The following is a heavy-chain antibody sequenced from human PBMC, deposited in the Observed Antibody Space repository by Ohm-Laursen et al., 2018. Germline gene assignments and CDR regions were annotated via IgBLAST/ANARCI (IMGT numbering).Heavy chain of an antibody. CDR2: ISNSGENT. CDR1: GFTFASFD. D-gene: IGHD6-19*01. CDR3: AKDSRRSSGWYYFDY. Sequence: SLRLSCTASGFTFASFDMSWVRQVPGKGLEWVSGISNSGENTNNADSVKGRFTISRDNSKNMLSLQMNSLRADDTAVYYCAKDSRRSSGWYYFDYWGQGTLVTVSS. V-gene: IGHV3-23*01. J-gene: IGHJ4*02.